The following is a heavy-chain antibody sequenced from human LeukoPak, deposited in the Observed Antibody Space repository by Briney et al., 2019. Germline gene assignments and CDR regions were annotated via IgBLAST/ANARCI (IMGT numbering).Heavy chain of an antibody. Sequence: SETLSLTCTVSGYSISSGYYWGWIRQPPGKGLEWIGSIYHSGSTYYNPSLKSRVTISVDTSKNQFSLKLSSVTAADTAVYYCATETVAGSFDYWGQGTLVTVSS. CDR2: IYHSGST. J-gene: IGHJ4*02. D-gene: IGHD6-19*01. CDR1: GYSISSGYY. V-gene: IGHV4-38-2*02. CDR3: ATETVAGSFDY.